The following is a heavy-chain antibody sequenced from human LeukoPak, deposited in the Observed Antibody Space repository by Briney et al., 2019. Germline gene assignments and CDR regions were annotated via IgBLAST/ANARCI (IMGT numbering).Heavy chain of an antibody. J-gene: IGHJ4*02. CDR1: GGSISSGSYC. CDR3: ARGHYYDSSGYYW. CDR2: IYTSGST. V-gene: IGHV4-61*02. D-gene: IGHD3-22*01. Sequence: SQTLSLTCTVSGGSISSGSYCWSWIRQPAGKGLEWIGRIYTSGSTNYNPSLKSRVTISVDTSKNQFSLKLSSVTAADTAVYYCARGHYYDSSGYYWWGQGTLVTVSS.